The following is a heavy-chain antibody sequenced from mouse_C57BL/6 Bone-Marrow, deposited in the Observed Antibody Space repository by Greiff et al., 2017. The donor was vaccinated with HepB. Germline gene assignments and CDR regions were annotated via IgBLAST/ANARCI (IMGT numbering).Heavy chain of an antibody. Sequence: VQLQQSGAELVRPGASVTLSCKASGYTFTDYEMHWVKQTPVHGLEWIGAIDPETGGTAYNQKFKGKAILTADKSSSTAYMGLRSLTSEDSAVSYCTRFHDYYGSAYWYFDVWGTGTTVTVSS. V-gene: IGHV1-15*01. J-gene: IGHJ1*03. CDR1: GYTFTDYE. CDR2: IDPETGGT. CDR3: TRFHDYYGSAYWYFDV. D-gene: IGHD1-1*01.